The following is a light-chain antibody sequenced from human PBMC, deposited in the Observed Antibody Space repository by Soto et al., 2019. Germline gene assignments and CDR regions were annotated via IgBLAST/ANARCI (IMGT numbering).Light chain of an antibody. V-gene: IGLV1-44*01. CDR2: SNN. Sequence: QSVLTQPPSASGTPGQRVTISCSGSSSNIGSNTVNWYQQLPGTAPKLLIYSNNQRPSGVPDRFSGSKSGTSASLAISGLQSEEEADYYSAAWDDSLNGLFGGGTKVTVL. CDR3: AAWDDSLNGL. J-gene: IGLJ2*01. CDR1: SSNIGSNT.